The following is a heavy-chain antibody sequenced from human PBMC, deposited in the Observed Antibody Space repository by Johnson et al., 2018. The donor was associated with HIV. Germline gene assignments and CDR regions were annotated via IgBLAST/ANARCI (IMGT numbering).Heavy chain of an antibody. V-gene: IGHV3-23*04. CDR3: AKGLYGSGSYDAFDI. D-gene: IGHD3-10*01. CDR2: ISGSGGST. J-gene: IGHJ3*02. Sequence: MQLVESGGGLVQPGGSLRLSCAASGFTFSSYAMSWVRQAPGKGLEWVSAISGSGGSTYYADSVKGRFTISRDNYKNTMYRQMNKLRAEDTGLYYCAKGLYGSGSYDAFDIWGQGTMVTVSS. CDR1: GFTFSSYA.